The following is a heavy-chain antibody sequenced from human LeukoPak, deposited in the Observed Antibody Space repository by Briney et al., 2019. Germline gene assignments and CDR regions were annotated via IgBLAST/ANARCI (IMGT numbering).Heavy chain of an antibody. CDR1: GFTFSSYG. CDR2: ISYDESKI. V-gene: IGHV3-30*03. D-gene: IGHD6-25*01. Sequence: GGSLRLSCAASGFTFSSYGMHWVRQAPGEGLEWVAVISYDESKIYYADSVKGRFTISRDLSTNTLYLQMNSLTTEDTAMYFCARRPVAAEYFQHWGQGTLVTVSS. J-gene: IGHJ1*01. CDR3: ARRPVAAEYFQH.